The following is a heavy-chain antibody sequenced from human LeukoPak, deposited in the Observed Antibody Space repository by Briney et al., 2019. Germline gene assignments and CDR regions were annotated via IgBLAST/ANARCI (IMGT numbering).Heavy chain of an antibody. CDR3: ANSPILRSYGMDV. D-gene: IGHD5/OR15-5a*01. J-gene: IGHJ6*02. Sequence: GASLRLSCAASGFTFSSYAMSWVRQAPGKGLEWVSAISGSGGSTYYADSVKGRFTISRDNSKNTLYLQMNSLRAEDTAVYCCANSPILRSYGMDVWGQGTTVTVSS. CDR1: GFTFSSYA. V-gene: IGHV3-23*01. CDR2: ISGSGGST.